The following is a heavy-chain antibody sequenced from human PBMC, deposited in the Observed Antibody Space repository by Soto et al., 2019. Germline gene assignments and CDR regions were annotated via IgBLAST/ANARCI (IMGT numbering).Heavy chain of an antibody. J-gene: IGHJ4*02. CDR1: GDTLSTHG. D-gene: IGHD5-18*01. V-gene: IGHV1-69*01. CDR3: AAGDSSDTGDH. Sequence: QVQLVQSGAEVKKPGSSVKVSCKASGDTLSTHGISWVRQAPGQGLECMGGTIPIIGTTDYAEKFQGRVTITADESTTTSYMELSSLRPDDTAVYYCAAGDSSDTGDHWGQGTLVTVSS. CDR2: TIPIIGTT.